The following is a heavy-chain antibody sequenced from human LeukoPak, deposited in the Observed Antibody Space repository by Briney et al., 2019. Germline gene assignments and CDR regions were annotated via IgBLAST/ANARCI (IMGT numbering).Heavy chain of an antibody. V-gene: IGHV3-74*01. D-gene: IGHD3-22*01. CDR2: INSDGSST. J-gene: IGHJ6*02. CDR3: ARDDSSGYYWDYYGMDV. CDR1: GFTFSSYW. Sequence: GGSLRLSCAASGFTFSSYWMHWVRQAPGKGLVWVSRINSDGSSTSYADSVKGRFTISRDNAKNTLYLQMNSLRAEDTAVYYCARDDSSGYYWDYYGMDVWGQGTTVTVSS.